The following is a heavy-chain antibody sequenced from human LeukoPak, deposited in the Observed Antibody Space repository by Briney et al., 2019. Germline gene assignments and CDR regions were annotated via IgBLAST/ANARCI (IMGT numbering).Heavy chain of an antibody. Sequence: SETLSLTCTVSGGSISSYYWSWIRQPPGKGLEWIGYIYYSGSTNYNPSLKSRVTISVDTSKNQFSLKLSSVTAADTAVYYCARDQSWNDVFFDYWGQGTLVTVSS. J-gene: IGHJ4*02. CDR2: IYYSGST. D-gene: IGHD1-1*01. V-gene: IGHV4-59*01. CDR1: GGSISSYY. CDR3: ARDQSWNDVFFDY.